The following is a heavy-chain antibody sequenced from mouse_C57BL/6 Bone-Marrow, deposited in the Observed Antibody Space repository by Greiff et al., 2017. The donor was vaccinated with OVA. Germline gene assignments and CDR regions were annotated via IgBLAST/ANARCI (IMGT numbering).Heavy chain of an antibody. CDR1: GYAFTNYL. CDR3: ARSGSNYSWFAY. Sequence: VQLQQSGAELVRPGTSVKVSCKASGYAFTNYLIEWVKQRPGQGLEWIGVINPGSGGTNYNEKFKGKATLTADKSSSTAYMQLSSLTSEYSAVYFCARSGSNYSWFAYWGQGTLVTVSA. J-gene: IGHJ3*01. D-gene: IGHD2-5*01. CDR2: INPGSGGT. V-gene: IGHV1-54*01.